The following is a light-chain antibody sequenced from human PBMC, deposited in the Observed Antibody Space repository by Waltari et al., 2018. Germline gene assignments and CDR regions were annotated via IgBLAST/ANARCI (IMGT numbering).Light chain of an antibody. J-gene: IGLJ3*02. CDR3: QSYDTSLSVV. Sequence: QSVLTQPPSVSGAPGQRVTSTCTGSGPKIGAGYEVHWYQQLPRAAPKLLIYGSSTRPLGVPDRFFGSTSGTSASLAITGLQAEDEADYYCQSYDTSLSVVFGGGTKLTVL. V-gene: IGLV1-40*01. CDR2: GSS. CDR1: GPKIGAGYE.